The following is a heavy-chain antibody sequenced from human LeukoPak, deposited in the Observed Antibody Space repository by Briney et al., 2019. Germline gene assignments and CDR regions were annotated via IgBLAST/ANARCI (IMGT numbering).Heavy chain of an antibody. CDR1: GYTFTSYG. CDR2: IIAYNGNT. V-gene: IGHV1-18*01. D-gene: IGHD6-13*01. Sequence: ASVKVSCKAPGYTFTSYGISWVREAPGQGLEWMGWIIAYNGNTNYAQKLQGRVTMTTDTSTSTPYMELRSLRSDDTAVYYCASMIAAAGRDWFDPWGQGTLVTVSS. J-gene: IGHJ5*02. CDR3: ASMIAAAGRDWFDP.